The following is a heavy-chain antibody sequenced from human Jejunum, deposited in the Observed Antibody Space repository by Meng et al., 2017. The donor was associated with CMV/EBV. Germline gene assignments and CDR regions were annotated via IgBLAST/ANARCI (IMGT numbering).Heavy chain of an antibody. J-gene: IGHJ4*02. V-gene: IGHV1-46*01. CDR3: ARDSPLVY. CDR1: GYMFTRYP. CDR2: INPSTGST. Sequence: KVSCKASGYMFTRYPMHWVRQAPGQGLEWMGMINPSTGSTTYTEKFQGRVTMTSGTSTSTVYMEMTSLRPEDTAIYYCARDSPLVYWGQGTLVTVSS.